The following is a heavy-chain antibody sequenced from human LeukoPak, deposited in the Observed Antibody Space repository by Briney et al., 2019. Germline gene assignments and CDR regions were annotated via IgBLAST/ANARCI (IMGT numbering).Heavy chain of an antibody. D-gene: IGHD3-22*01. J-gene: IGHJ6*03. CDR3: AKVSPPYYDSSGYYRLYYYYMDV. Sequence: GGSLRLSCAASGFTFSSYEMNWVRQAPGKGLEWVSYISSSGSTIYYADSVKGRFTISRDNAKNTLYLQMNSLRAEDTAVYYCAKVSPPYYDSSGYYRLYYYYMDVWGKGTTVTVSS. CDR1: GFTFSSYE. V-gene: IGHV3-48*03. CDR2: ISSSGSTI.